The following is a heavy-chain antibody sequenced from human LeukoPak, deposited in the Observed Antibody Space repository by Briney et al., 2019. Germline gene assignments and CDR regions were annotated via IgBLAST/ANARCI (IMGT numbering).Heavy chain of an antibody. CDR2: IGTSGGDI. CDR3: ARDPNWGSGY. CDR1: GFIFSSHV. Sequence: PGGSLRLSCAASGFIFSSHVMIWVRQAPGKGLEWVSIIGTSGGDIHYADSVKGRFSISRDNSKNTLSLQMNSLRVDDTAVYYCARDPNWGSGYWGQGTLVTVSS. V-gene: IGHV3-23*01. J-gene: IGHJ4*02. D-gene: IGHD7-27*01.